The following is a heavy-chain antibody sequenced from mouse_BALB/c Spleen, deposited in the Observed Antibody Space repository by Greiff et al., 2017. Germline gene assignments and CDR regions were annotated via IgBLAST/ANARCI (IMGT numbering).Heavy chain of an antibody. CDR1: GFTFSSYA. V-gene: IGHV5-6-5*01. CDR3: ARVGYGSSPYYFDY. D-gene: IGHD1-1*01. J-gene: IGHJ2*01. CDR2: ISSGGST. Sequence: DVKLQESGGGLVKPGGSLKLSCAASGFTFSSYAMSWVRQTPEKRLEWVASISSGGSTYYPDSVKGRFTISRDNARNILYLQMSSLRSEDTAMYYCARVGYGSSPYYFDYWGQGTTLTVSS.